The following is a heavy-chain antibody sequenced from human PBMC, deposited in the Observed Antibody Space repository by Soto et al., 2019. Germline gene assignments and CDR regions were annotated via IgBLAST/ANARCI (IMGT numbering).Heavy chain of an antibody. Sequence: ASVKVSCKASGYTFTGYFIHWVRQAPGQGLEWMGWSNPNRGGTNFAQKFQGRVTMTRVTSINTAYLELTSLKSDDTAVYFCARGWELVMGANYWGQGTLVTVSS. CDR3: ARGWELVMGANY. D-gene: IGHD1-26*01. J-gene: IGHJ4*02. CDR1: GYTFTGYF. V-gene: IGHV1-2*02. CDR2: SNPNRGGT.